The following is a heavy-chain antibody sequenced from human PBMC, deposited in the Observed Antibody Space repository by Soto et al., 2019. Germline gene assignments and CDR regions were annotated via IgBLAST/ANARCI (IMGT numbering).Heavy chain of an antibody. CDR2: IYHSGST. D-gene: IGHD5-18*01. V-gene: IGHV4-4*02. J-gene: IGHJ4*02. Sequence: GSLRLSCAASGGSISSSNWWSWVRQLPGKGLEWIGEIYHSGSTNYNPSLKSRVTISVDKSKNQFSLKLSSVTAADTALYYCASRLGGYSYGNFDYWGQGTLVTVSS. CDR3: ASRLGGYSYGNFDY. CDR1: GGSISSSNW.